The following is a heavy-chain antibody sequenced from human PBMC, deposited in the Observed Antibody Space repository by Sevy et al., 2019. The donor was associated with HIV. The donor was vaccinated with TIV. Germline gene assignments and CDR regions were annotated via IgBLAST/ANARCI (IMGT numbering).Heavy chain of an antibody. D-gene: IGHD6-6*01. CDR2: IHHSGIT. J-gene: IGHJ4*02. Sequence: SETLSLTCTVSGYSIRNGYYWAWIRQPPGKGLEWIGSIHHSGITHYNPSLKSRVIISVDTSKNQVCLELSSVTAADTAMYYCARDRKYPLYYFDYWGQGILVTVSS. CDR1: GYSIRNGYY. CDR3: ARDRKYPLYYFDY. V-gene: IGHV4-38-2*02.